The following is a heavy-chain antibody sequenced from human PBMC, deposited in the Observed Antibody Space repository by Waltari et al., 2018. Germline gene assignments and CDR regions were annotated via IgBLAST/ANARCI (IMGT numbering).Heavy chain of an antibody. J-gene: IGHJ4*02. CDR2: ISGSGGST. V-gene: IGHV3-23*01. Sequence: EVQLLESGGGLVQPGGSLRLSCAASGFPFSSYAMSWVRQAPGKGLEWVSAISGSGGSTYYADSVKGRFTISRDNSKNTLYLQMNSLRAEDTAVYYCANSPQGSSSWYYWGQGTLVTVSS. D-gene: IGHD6-13*01. CDR3: ANSPQGSSSWYY. CDR1: GFPFSSYA.